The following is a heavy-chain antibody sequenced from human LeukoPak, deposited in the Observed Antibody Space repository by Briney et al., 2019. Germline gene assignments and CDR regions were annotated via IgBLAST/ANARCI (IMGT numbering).Heavy chain of an antibody. D-gene: IGHD6-19*01. CDR3: AKEKVAVEPFDY. J-gene: IGHJ4*02. CDR1: GDTFSIYA. Sequence: SVKVSCKASGDTFSIYAISWVRQAPGQGLEWMGGIIPIFGTANYAQKFQGRVTITADESTSTAYMELSSLRSEDTAVYYCAKEKVAVEPFDYWGQGTLVTVSS. V-gene: IGHV1-69*13. CDR2: IIPIFGTA.